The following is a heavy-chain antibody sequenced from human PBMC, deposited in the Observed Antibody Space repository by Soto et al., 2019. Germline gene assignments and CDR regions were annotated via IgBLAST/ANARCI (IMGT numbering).Heavy chain of an antibody. V-gene: IGHV3-23*01. CDR1: GFTFTSYA. J-gene: IGHJ4*02. Sequence: GGSLRLSCAASGFTFTSYAMSWVRQAPGKGLEWVSTISNSASSIYYADSVKGRFTSSRDSSKNTLYLQMNSLRAEDTAVYYCAKSVISSSWYQYFDYWGQGALVTVSS. CDR2: ISNSASSI. CDR3: AKSVISSSWYQYFDY. D-gene: IGHD6-13*01.